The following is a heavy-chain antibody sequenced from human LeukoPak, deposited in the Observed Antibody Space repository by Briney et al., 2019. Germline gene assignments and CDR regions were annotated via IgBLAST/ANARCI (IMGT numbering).Heavy chain of an antibody. V-gene: IGHV3-23*01. CDR2: ISGSGGST. J-gene: IGHJ4*02. CDR3: ARDWQLELPFNY. Sequence: GGSLRLSCAASGFTFSSYGMSWVRQAPGKGLEWVSAISGSGGSTYYADSVKGRFTISRDNAKNSLYLQMNSLRAEDTAVYYCARDWQLELPFNYWGQGTLVTVSS. D-gene: IGHD1-7*01. CDR1: GFTFSSYG.